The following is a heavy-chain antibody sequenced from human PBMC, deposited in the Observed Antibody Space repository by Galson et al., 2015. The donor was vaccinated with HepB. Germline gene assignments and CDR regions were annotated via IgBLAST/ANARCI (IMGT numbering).Heavy chain of an antibody. J-gene: IGHJ6*02. CDR3: ARYKPRGNSALYYYYYCMDV. CDR2: IIPILGKA. Sequence: SVKVSCKASGGTFSSYTISWVRQAPGQGLEWMGRIIPILGKANYAQKFQGRVTITADKSTSTAYMELSSLRSEDTAVYYCARYKPRGNSALYYYYYCMDVWAQGTTVTVSS. D-gene: IGHD4-23*01. V-gene: IGHV1-69*02. CDR1: GGTFSSYT.